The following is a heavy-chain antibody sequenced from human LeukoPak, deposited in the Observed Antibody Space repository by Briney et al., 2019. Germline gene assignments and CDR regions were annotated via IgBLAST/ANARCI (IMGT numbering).Heavy chain of an antibody. J-gene: IGHJ4*02. CDR2: FYNSGST. D-gene: IGHD3-16*01. Sequence: SETLSLTCTVSGGSIDSSTYYWGWIRHPPGNGLEGIGSFYNSGSTYRNPSLSSRVTIFADMSKNQGSLKLTSVTAADTAVYYCARRLRPGDYFDYWGQGILVTVSS. CDR3: ARRLRPGDYFDY. V-gene: IGHV4-39*01. CDR1: GGSIDSSTYY.